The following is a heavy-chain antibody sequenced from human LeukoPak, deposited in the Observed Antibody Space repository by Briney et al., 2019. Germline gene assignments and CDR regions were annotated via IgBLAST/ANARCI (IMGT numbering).Heavy chain of an antibody. CDR3: GAANYFDY. J-gene: IGHJ4*02. Sequence: PGGSLRLSCAASGFTFSNSWMSWVRQAPGKGLEWVATIKPDGSEKYYVDSVKGRFTISRDNAKNSLYLQMSSLRAEDTAVYYCGAANYFDYWGQGTLVTVSS. CDR2: IKPDGSEK. CDR1: GFTFSNSW. V-gene: IGHV3-7*01.